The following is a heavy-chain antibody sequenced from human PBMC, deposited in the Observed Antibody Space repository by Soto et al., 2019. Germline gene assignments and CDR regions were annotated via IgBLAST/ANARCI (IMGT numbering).Heavy chain of an antibody. J-gene: IGHJ4*02. CDR2: IKLDGSEK. CDR1: GFTFGSNW. V-gene: IGHV3-7*03. CDR3: ASLEWESSGYADY. Sequence: GGSLSLSCAASGFTFGSNWMSWVRQAPGKGLEWVANIKLDGSEKYYVDSVKGRFTISRDNAKNTLYLQMNSLRADDTAVYYCASLEWESSGYADYWGQGTQVTVSS. D-gene: IGHD5-12*01.